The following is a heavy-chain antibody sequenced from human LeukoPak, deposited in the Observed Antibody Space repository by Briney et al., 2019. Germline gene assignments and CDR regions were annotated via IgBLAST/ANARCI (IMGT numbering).Heavy chain of an antibody. CDR3: ARLWPFDY. J-gene: IGHJ4*02. CDR1: GFTFSSYW. CDR2: IKQHGGEK. Sequence: GGSLRLSCAGSGFTFSSYWMSWVRQAPGKRLEWVANIKQHGGEKYYVDSVKGRFTISRDDAKNSLYLQVNNLRAEDTAVYYCARLWPFDYWGQGTLVTVSS. V-gene: IGHV3-7*01. D-gene: IGHD2-21*01.